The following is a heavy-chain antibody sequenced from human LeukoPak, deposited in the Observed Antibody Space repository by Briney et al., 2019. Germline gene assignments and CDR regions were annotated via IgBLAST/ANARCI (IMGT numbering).Heavy chain of an antibody. CDR1: GYTISNGYY. CDR2: MYHSGSA. Sequence: SETLSLTCSVSGYTISNGYYWGWIRQPPGKGLEWIGSMYHSGSAYYNPSLKSRVTILVDTSKNQFSLRLSSVTAADTAVYYCARDRGALSPNFDYWGQGTLVTVSS. CDR3: ARDRGALSPNFDY. J-gene: IGHJ4*02. V-gene: IGHV4-38-2*02. D-gene: IGHD3-10*01.